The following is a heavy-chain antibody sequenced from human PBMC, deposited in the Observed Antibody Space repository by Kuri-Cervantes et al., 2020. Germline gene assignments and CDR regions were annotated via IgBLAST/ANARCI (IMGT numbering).Heavy chain of an antibody. CDR3: ARDFSVYDGGQRNDAFDI. J-gene: IGHJ3*02. V-gene: IGHV4-59*01. D-gene: IGHD5/OR15-5a*01. Sequence: SETLAVTCTVSGGSSSSYYWSWIRQPQGKGLEWIGYIYYSGSTNYNPSLKSRVTISVDTSKNQFSLKLSSVTAADTAVYYCARDFSVYDGGQRNDAFDIWGQGTMVTVSS. CDR2: IYYSGST. CDR1: GGSSSSYY.